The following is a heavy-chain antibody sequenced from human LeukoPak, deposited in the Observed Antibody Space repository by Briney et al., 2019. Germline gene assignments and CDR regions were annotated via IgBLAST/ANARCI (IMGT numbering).Heavy chain of an antibody. J-gene: IGHJ4*02. D-gene: IGHD3-22*01. CDR2: ISGGGGST. V-gene: IGHV3-23*01. CDR1: GFTFSNYA. CDR3: AKGILYYYESSGYYPGDY. Sequence: GGSLRLSCAASGFTFSNYAVSWVRQARGRGLEWVSVISGGGGSTFYSDSVKGRFTISRDNSQNTVYLQMSSLRAEDTAVYYCAKGILYYYESSGYYPGDYWGQGTLVTVSS.